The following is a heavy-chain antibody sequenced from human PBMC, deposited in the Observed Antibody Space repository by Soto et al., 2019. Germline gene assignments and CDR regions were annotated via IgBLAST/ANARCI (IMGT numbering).Heavy chain of an antibody. V-gene: IGHV1-3*04. J-gene: IGHJ3*02. Sequence: ASVKVSCKASGNTLSDYSFHWVRQAPGLRLEWMGWINTANDDTRYSQKFQGRVTIARDTSASTVYMELSSLRSEDTAVYYCAKDHCYAGSCYDDAFETWGQGTMVTVSS. D-gene: IGHD3-16*01. CDR2: INTANDDT. CDR1: GNTLSDYS. CDR3: AKDHCYAGSCYDDAFET.